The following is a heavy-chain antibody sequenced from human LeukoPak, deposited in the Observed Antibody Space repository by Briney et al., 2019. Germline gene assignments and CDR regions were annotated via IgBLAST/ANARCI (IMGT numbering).Heavy chain of an antibody. CDR3: AKDKDVGAFDI. Sequence: GGSLRLSCVVSGFIFDDYAMHWVRQAPGKGLEWVSGISWNSGSIGYADSVKGRFTISRDNAKNSLYLQMNSLRAEDTALYYCAKDKDVGAFDIWGQGTMVTVSS. CDR2: ISWNSGSI. CDR1: GFIFDDYA. J-gene: IGHJ3*02. D-gene: IGHD1-26*01. V-gene: IGHV3-9*01.